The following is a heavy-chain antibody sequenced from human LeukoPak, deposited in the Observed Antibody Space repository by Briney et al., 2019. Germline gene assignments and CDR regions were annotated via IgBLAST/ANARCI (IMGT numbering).Heavy chain of an antibody. D-gene: IGHD6-19*01. CDR2: IWYDGSNK. CDR3: ARVAVAGNLNNWFDP. CDR1: GFTFSSYG. V-gene: IGHV3-33*01. J-gene: IGHJ5*02. Sequence: GESLKISCAASGFTFSSYGMHWVRQAPGKGLEWVAVIWYDGSNKYYADSVKGRFTISRDNSKDTLYLQMNSLRAEDTAVYYCARVAVAGNLNNWFDPWGQGTLVTVSP.